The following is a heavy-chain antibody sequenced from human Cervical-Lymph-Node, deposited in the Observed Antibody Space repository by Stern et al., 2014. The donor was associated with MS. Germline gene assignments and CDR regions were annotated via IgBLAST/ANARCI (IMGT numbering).Heavy chain of an antibody. CDR1: GFTFRTYA. J-gene: IGHJ6*02. D-gene: IGHD1-1*01. V-gene: IGHV3-23*04. Sequence: VQLGQSGGGLVQPGGSLRLSCAASGFTFRTYAMSWVRQAPEKGLEWVSGISSSSGSTFYADPVKGRFTISRDNSKNTLYLQKTPRAAEDTVVYCCAAEGNDVINYYYAMDVWGQGTTVTVSS. CDR3: AAEGNDVINYYYAMDV. CDR2: ISSSSGST.